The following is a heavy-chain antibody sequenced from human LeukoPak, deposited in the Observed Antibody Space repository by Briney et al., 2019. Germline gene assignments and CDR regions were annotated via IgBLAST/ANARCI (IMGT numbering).Heavy chain of an antibody. V-gene: IGHV3-30*18. J-gene: IGHJ4*02. CDR2: ILYDGSNK. D-gene: IGHD5-12*01. CDR1: GFTFSSYG. CDR3: AKASLGYSGYELPLDY. Sequence: GRSLRLSCAASGFTFSSYGMHWVRQAPGKGLEWVAVILYDGSNKYYADSVKGRFTISRDNSKNTLYLQMNSLRAEDTAVYYCAKASLGYSGYELPLDYWGQGTLVTVSS.